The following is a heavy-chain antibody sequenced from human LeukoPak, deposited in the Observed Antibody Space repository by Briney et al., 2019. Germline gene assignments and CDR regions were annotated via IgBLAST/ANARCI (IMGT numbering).Heavy chain of an antibody. J-gene: IGHJ4*02. D-gene: IGHD3-10*01. CDR1: GGSISSSSYY. V-gene: IGHV4-39*01. Sequence: SETLSLTCTVSGGSISSSSYYWGWIRRPPGKGLEWIGNIYYSGSTYYNPSLRSRVTISVDTSKNQFSLKLSSVTAADTAVYYCERHEYYGLEGGFDYWGQGTLVTVSS. CDR2: IYYSGST. CDR3: ERHEYYGLEGGFDY.